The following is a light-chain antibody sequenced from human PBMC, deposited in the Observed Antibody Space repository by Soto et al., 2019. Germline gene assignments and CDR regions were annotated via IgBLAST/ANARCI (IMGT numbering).Light chain of an antibody. CDR1: QSVSTY. CDR2: DTS. Sequence: EIVLTQYPGTLSLSPVERATLSCRASQSVSTYLAWYQQKPGQPPRLLIYDTSYRVAGIPARFTGSRSGTDFTLTISSLEPEDFALYICHQWNTFGRGTKVDIK. CDR3: HQWNT. V-gene: IGKV3-11*01. J-gene: IGKJ1*01.